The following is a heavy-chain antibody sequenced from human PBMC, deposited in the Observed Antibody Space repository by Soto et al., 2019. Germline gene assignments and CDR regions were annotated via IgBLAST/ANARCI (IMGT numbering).Heavy chain of an antibody. CDR1: GFTFSTYA. V-gene: IGHV3-23*01. CDR3: AKGVMGTTSDAFDI. CDR2: ISANGRST. J-gene: IGHJ3*02. D-gene: IGHD1-7*01. Sequence: EVQLLESGGGLVQPGGSLRLSCAASGFTFSTYAMNWVRQAPGKGLEWVSAISANGRSTSYAESVKGRFTISRDDSKTTRYLQMNSLRPEDTAVYYCAKGVMGTTSDAFDIWGQGTMVTVSS.